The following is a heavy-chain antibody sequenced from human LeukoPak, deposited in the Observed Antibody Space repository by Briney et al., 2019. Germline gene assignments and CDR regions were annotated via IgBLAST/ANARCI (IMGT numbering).Heavy chain of an antibody. CDR3: ARRITIFGANWFDP. V-gene: IGHV4-59*08. J-gene: IGHJ5*02. CDR2: IYYSGST. Sequence: KPSETLSLTCAVYGGSFSSYYWSWIRQPPGKGLEWIGYIYYSGSTNYNPSLKSRVTISVDTSKNQFSLKLSSVTAADTAVYYCARRITIFGANWFDPWGQGTLVTVSS. D-gene: IGHD3-3*01. CDR1: GGSFSSYY.